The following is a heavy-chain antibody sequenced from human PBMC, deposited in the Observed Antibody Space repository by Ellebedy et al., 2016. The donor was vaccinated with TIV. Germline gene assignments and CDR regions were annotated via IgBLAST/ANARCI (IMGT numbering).Heavy chain of an antibody. J-gene: IGHJ4*02. CDR3: ARRVATTGRYYFDY. CDR2: IFYTGGT. Sequence: MPSETLSLTCTVSGGSITSYYWTWIRQPPGKGLEWIGFIFYTGGTNYSPSLKSRVAMSIDTSKSQFSLYLSSVTAADTAIYYCARRVATTGRYYFDYWGQGALVTVSS. V-gene: IGHV4-59*01. CDR1: GGSITSYY. D-gene: IGHD4-11*01.